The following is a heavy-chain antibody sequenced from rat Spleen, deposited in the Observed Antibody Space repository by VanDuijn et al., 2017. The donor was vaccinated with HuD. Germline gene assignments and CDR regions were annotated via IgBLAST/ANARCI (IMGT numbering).Heavy chain of an antibody. V-gene: IGHV5-27*01. CDR3: TTGLQ. CDR1: GFTFDNYY. Sequence: EVQLVESGGGLVQPGRSLKLSCAASGFTFDNYYMTWIRQAPTKGLEWVATISTSGGSTYYRDSVKGRFTISRDNAKSTLYLQMNSLRSEDTATYYCTTGLQWGQGVMVTVSS. CDR2: ISTSGGST. J-gene: IGHJ2*01. D-gene: IGHD1-1*01.